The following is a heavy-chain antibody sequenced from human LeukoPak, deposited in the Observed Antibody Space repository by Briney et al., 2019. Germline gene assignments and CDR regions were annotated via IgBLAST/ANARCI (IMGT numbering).Heavy chain of an antibody. CDR3: AKYLQALFDY. V-gene: IGHV3-23*01. Sequence: GVLRLSCAASGFTFSSYAMSWVRQAPGNGLEWVSAISGSGGSTYYADSVKGRFTISRDNSKNTLYLQMNSLRAEDTAVYYCAKYLQALFDYWGQGTLVTVSS. J-gene: IGHJ4*02. CDR1: GFTFSSYA. CDR2: ISGSGGST. D-gene: IGHD5-24*01.